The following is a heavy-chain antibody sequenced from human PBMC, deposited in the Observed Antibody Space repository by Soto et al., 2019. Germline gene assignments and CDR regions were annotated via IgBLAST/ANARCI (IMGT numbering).Heavy chain of an antibody. J-gene: IGHJ4*02. CDR3: AREGRVGGIDY. CDR1: ELTLSSNY. Sequence: PGGSLRLSCAASELTLSSNYMTLVRQAPGKGLECVAYISSIGVATYYADSVKGRFTISRDNAKNSLYLQMNSLRAEDTAVYYCAREGRVGGIDYWGQGTPVTVSS. V-gene: IGHV3-48*03. CDR2: ISSIGVAT. D-gene: IGHD6-19*01.